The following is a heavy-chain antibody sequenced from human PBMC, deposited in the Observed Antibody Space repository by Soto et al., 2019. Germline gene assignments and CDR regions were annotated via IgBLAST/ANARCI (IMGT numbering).Heavy chain of an antibody. J-gene: IGHJ6*02. CDR1: GFTLSSYG. CDR3: ARGQGYYGMDF. Sequence: GGSLRLSCAASGFTLSSYGMHWVRQAPGKGLEWVAVIWYDGSNKYYADSVKGRFTISRDNSKNTLYLQMNSLRAEDTAVYYCARGQGYYGMDFWGQGTTVTVSS. V-gene: IGHV3-33*01. CDR2: IWYDGSNK.